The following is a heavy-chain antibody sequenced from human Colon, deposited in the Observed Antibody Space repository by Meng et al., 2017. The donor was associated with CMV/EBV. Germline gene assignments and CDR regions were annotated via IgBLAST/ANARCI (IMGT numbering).Heavy chain of an antibody. D-gene: IGHD4-23*01. CDR3: ARGYGGNDY. Sequence: GGSLRLSCSTSGFTFSSYSLNWVRQAPGKGLEWVSSITHTSDTYYADSLKGRFTLSRDNAQNSVYLQMDSLTAEDTAIYYCARGYGGNDYWGQGALVTVSS. CDR2: ITHTSDT. V-gene: IGHV3-21*06. CDR1: GFTFSSYS. J-gene: IGHJ4*02.